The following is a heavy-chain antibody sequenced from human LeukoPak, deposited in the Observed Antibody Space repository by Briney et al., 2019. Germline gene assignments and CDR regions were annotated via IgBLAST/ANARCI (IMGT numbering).Heavy chain of an antibody. J-gene: IGHJ3*02. CDR1: GFTFSSYG. CDR2: IWYDGSKK. D-gene: IGHD6-13*01. V-gene: IGHV3-33*01. CDR3: ARATMSYSTSEAFDI. Sequence: PGGSLRLSCAASGFTFSSYGMHWVRQTPGKGLEWVAVIWYDGSKKYYADSVKGRFTISRDNSKNTLYVQMNSLRAEDTAVYCARATMSYSTSEAFDIWGQGTMVTVS.